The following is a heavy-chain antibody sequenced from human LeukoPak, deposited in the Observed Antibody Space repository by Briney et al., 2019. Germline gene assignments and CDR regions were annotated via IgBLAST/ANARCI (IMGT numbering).Heavy chain of an antibody. CDR1: GGSISSSNW. CDR2: IYHSGST. CDR3: ARVYGSSSYYGSGSYLPLDY. D-gene: IGHD3-10*01. J-gene: IGHJ4*02. Sequence: PSQTLSLTCTVSGGSISSSNWWSWVRPPPGKGLEWIGEIYHSGSTNYNPSLKSRVTISVDKSKNQFSLKLSSVTAADTAVYYCARVYGSSSYYGSGSYLPLDYWGQGTLVTVSS. V-gene: IGHV4-4*02.